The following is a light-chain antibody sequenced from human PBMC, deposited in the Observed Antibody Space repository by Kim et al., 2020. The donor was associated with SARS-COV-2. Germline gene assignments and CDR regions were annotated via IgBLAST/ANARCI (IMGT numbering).Light chain of an antibody. Sequence: ALEQTIRITCQGDSLRNYYVSWYQQKPGQAPVLVIHGKHNRPSGISDRFSGSSSGNTASLTITGAQAEDVADYYCNSRDISGNHLVFGGGTQLTVL. CDR1: SLRNYY. J-gene: IGLJ3*02. CDR2: GKH. CDR3: NSRDISGNHLV. V-gene: IGLV3-19*01.